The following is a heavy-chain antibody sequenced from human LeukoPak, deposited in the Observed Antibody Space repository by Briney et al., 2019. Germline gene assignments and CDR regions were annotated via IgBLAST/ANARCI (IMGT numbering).Heavy chain of an antibody. CDR3: ARESSGWYYFDY. D-gene: IGHD6-19*01. J-gene: IGHJ4*02. Sequence: SETLSLTCTVSGGSVSSGSYYWSWIRQPPGKGLEWIGYIYYSGSTNYNPSLESRVTISVDTSKNQFPLKLSSVTAADTAVYYCARESSGWYYFDYWGQGTLVTVSS. V-gene: IGHV4-61*01. CDR1: GGSVSSGSYY. CDR2: IYYSGST.